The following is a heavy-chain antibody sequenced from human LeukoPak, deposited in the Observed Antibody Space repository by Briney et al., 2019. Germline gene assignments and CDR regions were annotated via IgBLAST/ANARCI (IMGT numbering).Heavy chain of an antibody. J-gene: IGHJ1*01. D-gene: IGHD2-21*02. CDR3: TSGGDTTAKYFQR. CDR2: INPDGRDT. Sequence: GGSLRLSCVVSGFTFNRCWMNWVRQAPGKGLEWVAHINPDGRDTYYVDSVKGRFTISRDNAQNSMYLQMNSLRVEDTAVYYCTSGGDTTAKYFQRGGQGPLVTVSP. CDR1: GFTFNRCW. V-gene: IGHV3-7*01.